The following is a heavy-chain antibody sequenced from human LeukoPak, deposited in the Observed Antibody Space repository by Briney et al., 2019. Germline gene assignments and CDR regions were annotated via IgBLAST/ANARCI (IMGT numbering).Heavy chain of an antibody. J-gene: IGHJ4*02. CDR3: ARSKSTGYCSSTSCQTTGFIDY. D-gene: IGHD2-2*01. CDR2: IWYDGSNK. V-gene: IGHV3-33*01. CDR1: GFTFSSYG. Sequence: GRSLRLSCAASGFTFSSYGMHWVRQAPGKGLEWVAVIWYDGSNKYYADSVKGRFTIPRDNSKNTLYLQMNSLRAEDTAVYYCARSKSTGYCSSTSCQTTGFIDYWGQGTLVTVSS.